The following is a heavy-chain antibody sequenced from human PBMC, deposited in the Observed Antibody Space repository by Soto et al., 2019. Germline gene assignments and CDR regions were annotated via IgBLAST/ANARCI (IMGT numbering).Heavy chain of an antibody. CDR3: ATSTTVTTLDY. CDR1: GYTFTTYA. D-gene: IGHD4-17*01. J-gene: IGHJ4*02. CDR2: INAGNGNT. Sequence: QVQLVQSGAELKKPGASVKVSCKASGYTFTTYAVHWVRQAPGQRLEWMGWINAGNGNTKYSPKFQGRLTINRDTSQGRVTITRDTYASTAYMELSSLRSEDTALYYCATSTTVTTLDYWGQGTLVTVSS. V-gene: IGHV1-3*01.